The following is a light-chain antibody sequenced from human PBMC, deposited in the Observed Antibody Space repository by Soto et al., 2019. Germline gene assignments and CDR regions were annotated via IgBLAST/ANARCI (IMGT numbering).Light chain of an antibody. CDR2: AAS. V-gene: IGKV1-9*01. J-gene: IGKJ5*01. CDR1: QVISTS. Sequence: ASQVISTSVAWSPVKPGKDHQLLIDAASTLESGVPSRCSATVSGTECSLTITSLQTEECATYYCQQLLDSPITFGQGTRLEIK. CDR3: QQLLDSPIT.